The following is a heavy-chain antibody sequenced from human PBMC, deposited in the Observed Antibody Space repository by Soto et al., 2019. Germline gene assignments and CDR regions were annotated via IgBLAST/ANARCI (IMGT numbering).Heavy chain of an antibody. CDR3: ASGGYDILTGFNWFDP. CDR2: INHSGST. D-gene: IGHD3-9*01. V-gene: IGHV4-34*01. J-gene: IGHJ5*02. Sequence: QVQLQQWGAGLLKPSETLSLTCAVYGGSFSGYYWSWIRQPPGKGLEWIGEINHSGSTNYNPSLKRRVTISVDTSKNQFSLKLSSVTAADTAVYYCASGGYDILTGFNWFDPWGQGTLVTVSS. CDR1: GGSFSGYY.